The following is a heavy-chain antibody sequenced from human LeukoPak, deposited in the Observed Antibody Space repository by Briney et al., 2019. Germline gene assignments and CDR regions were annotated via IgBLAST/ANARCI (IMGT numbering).Heavy chain of an antibody. CDR3: RRVPLVAATLYFDY. CDR2: ISAYNGNT. V-gene: IGHV1-18*01. Sequence: ASVKVSCKASGYTFTSYGISWVRQAPGQGLEWMGWISAYNGNTNYAQKLQGRVTMTTDTSTSTAYMELRSLRSADTAVYYWRRVPLVAATLYFDYRGHGTPVTVSS. CDR1: GYTFTSYG. J-gene: IGHJ4*01. D-gene: IGHD2-15*01.